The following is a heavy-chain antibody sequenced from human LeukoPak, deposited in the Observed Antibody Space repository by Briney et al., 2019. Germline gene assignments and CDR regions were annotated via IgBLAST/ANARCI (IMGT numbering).Heavy chain of an antibody. V-gene: IGHV3-21*01. CDR3: ARVVTAAWDWFDP. Sequence: GGSLRLSCAASGFDFSIYGMNWVRQAPGKGLEWVSSISSSGSFIYYADSVKGRLTTSRDNAKNSLYLQMNSLRADDTAVHYCARVVTAAWDWFDPWGQGTLVTVSS. J-gene: IGHJ5*02. D-gene: IGHD2-2*01. CDR2: ISSSGSFI. CDR1: GFDFSIYG.